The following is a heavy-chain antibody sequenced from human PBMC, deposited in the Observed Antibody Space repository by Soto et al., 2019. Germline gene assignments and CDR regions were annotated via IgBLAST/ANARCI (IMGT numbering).Heavy chain of an antibody. CDR1: GGSISSYY. D-gene: IGHD5-12*01. CDR2: IYYSGST. V-gene: IGHV4-59*01. CDR3: ARLHLHSGYDLVVFDI. Sequence: SETLSLTCTVSGGSISSYYWSWIRQPPGKGLEWIGYIYYSGSTNYNPSLKSRVTISVDTSKNQFSLKLSSVTAADTAVYYCARLHLHSGYDLVVFDIWGKGTMVTVSS. J-gene: IGHJ3*02.